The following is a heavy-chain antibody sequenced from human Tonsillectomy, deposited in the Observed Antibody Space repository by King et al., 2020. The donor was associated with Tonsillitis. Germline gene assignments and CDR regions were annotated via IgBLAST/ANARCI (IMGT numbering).Heavy chain of an antibody. D-gene: IGHD5-18*01. J-gene: IGHJ4*02. Sequence: QLQESGPGLVKPSETLSLTCTVSGGSISSSSYYWGWIRQPPGKGLEWIGSIYYSGSTYYNPSLKSRVTISVDTSKNQFSMKLSSVNAADTAVYYCARHQGGYSYGSRFGFDYWGQGTLVTVSS. CDR3: ARHQGGYSYGSRFGFDY. CDR1: GGSISSSSYY. V-gene: IGHV4-39*01. CDR2: IYYSGST.